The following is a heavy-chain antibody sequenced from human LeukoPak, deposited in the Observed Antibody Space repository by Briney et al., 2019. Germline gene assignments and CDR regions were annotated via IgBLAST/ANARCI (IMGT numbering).Heavy chain of an antibody. V-gene: IGHV1-69*05. J-gene: IGHJ4*02. Sequence: ASVKVSCKASGGTFISYAISWVRQAPGQGLEWMGWIIPIFGTANYAQKFQGRVTITTDESTSTAYMELSSLRSEDTAVYYCARAGGSYNYFDCWGQGTLVTVSS. D-gene: IGHD1-26*01. CDR2: IIPIFGTA. CDR1: GGTFISYA. CDR3: ARAGGSYNYFDC.